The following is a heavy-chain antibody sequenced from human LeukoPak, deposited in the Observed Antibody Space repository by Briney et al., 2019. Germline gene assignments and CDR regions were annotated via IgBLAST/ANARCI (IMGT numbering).Heavy chain of an antibody. D-gene: IGHD1-26*01. J-gene: IGHJ4*02. CDR3: ARSRSSGSYPSDY. CDR1: GGSFSGYY. Sequence: SETLSLTCAVYGGSFSGYYWSWIRQPPEKGLEWIGEINHSGSTNYNPSLKSRVTISVDTSKNQFSLKLSSVTAADTAVYYCARSRSSGSYPSDYWGQGTLVTVSS. V-gene: IGHV4-34*01. CDR2: INHSGST.